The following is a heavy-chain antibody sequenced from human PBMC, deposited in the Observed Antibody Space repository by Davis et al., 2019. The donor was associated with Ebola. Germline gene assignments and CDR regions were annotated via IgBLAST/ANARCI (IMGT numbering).Heavy chain of an antibody. CDR1: GFTFSGYW. J-gene: IGHJ4*02. CDR2: INSDGSST. Sequence: GESLKISCAASGFTFSGYWMHWVRQAPGKGLVWVSRINSDGSSTTYADSVKGRFTISRDNAKNTLYLQMNSLRAEDTAVYYCARLWVAATPFDYWCRGTLVTVSS. D-gene: IGHD2-15*01. CDR3: ARLWVAATPFDY. V-gene: IGHV3-74*01.